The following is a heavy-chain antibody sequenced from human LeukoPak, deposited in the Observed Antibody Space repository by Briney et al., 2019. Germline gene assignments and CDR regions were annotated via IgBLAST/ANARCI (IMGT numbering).Heavy chain of an antibody. Sequence: GGSLRLSCAASGFTFSTYSMNWVRQAPGKGLEWVSYISSLSGTINYADSVKGRFSISRDNAKNSLYLQMNSLRAEDTAVYYCAKDRGFGVFFQYYFDYWGQGTLVTVSS. CDR3: AKDRGFGVFFQYYFDY. CDR2: ISSLSGTI. V-gene: IGHV3-48*01. D-gene: IGHD3-10*01. CDR1: GFTFSTYS. J-gene: IGHJ4*02.